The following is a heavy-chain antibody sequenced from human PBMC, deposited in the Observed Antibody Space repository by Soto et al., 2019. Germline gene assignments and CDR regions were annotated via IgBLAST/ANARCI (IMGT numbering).Heavy chain of an antibody. CDR1: GGSFSGYY. V-gene: IGHV4-34*01. CDR2: INHSGST. J-gene: IGHJ4*02. Sequence: QVQLQQWGAGLLKPSETLSLTCAVYGGSFSGYYWSWIRQPPGKGLEWIGEINHSGSTNYNPSLKSRVTISVDTYKNQFSRKLSSVTAADTAVYYCARGKGDSDWLLRHFDYWGQGTLVTVSS. CDR3: ARGKGDSDWLLRHFDY. D-gene: IGHD3-9*01.